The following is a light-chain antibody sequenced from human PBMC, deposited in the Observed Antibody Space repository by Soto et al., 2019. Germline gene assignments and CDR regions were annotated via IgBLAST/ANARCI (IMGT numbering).Light chain of an antibody. CDR1: SSDVGGYNY. CDR3: CSYAGSQLYV. Sequence: QSALTQPRSVSGSPGQSVTISCTGTSSDVGGYNYVSWYQQHPGKAPKLMIYDVSKWPSGVPDRFSGSKSGNTASRTISGLQAEDEADYYCCSYAGSQLYVFGTGTKVTVL. J-gene: IGLJ1*01. V-gene: IGLV2-11*01. CDR2: DVS.